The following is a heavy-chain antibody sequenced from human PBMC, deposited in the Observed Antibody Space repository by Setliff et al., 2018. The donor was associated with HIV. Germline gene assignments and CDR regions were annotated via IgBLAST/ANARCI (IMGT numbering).Heavy chain of an antibody. D-gene: IGHD2-8*01. CDR1: GDSISSHY. J-gene: IGHJ6*03. V-gene: IGHV4-59*11. CDR3: ARDSANGKTANLNYLDV. CDR2: IYYSGST. Sequence: SETLSLTCTVSGDSISSHYWNWIRQPPGKALEWIGYIYYSGSTNYNPSFKSRVTISADTSKNQFSLRLSSVTAADTAVYYCARDSANGKTANLNYLDVWGKGTTVTAP.